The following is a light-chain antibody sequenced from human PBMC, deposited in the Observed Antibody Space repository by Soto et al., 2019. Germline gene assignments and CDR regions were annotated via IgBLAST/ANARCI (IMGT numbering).Light chain of an antibody. CDR1: SSDVGAYNY. J-gene: IGLJ3*02. Sequence: QSALTQPPSASGSPGQSVTVSCTGTSSDVGAYNYVSWYQQHPGKAPKLIIYEVTKRPSGVPDRFSGSKSGNTASLTVSGLQADDEADYYCSSYAGSYHWLFGGGTKLTVL. CDR3: SSYAGSYHWL. CDR2: EVT. V-gene: IGLV2-8*01.